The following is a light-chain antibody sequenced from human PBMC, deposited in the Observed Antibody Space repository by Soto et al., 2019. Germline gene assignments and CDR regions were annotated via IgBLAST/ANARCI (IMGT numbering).Light chain of an antibody. V-gene: IGLV3-21*02. CDR2: DDS. CDR1: NIGSER. CDR3: QVWESRSDQYV. J-gene: IGLJ1*01. Sequence: SYALTQPPSVSVAPGQTATITCGGNNIGSERVHWYQQRPGQAPAVVVFDDSDRPSGIPERFSGSNSGNTATLTISRVEDGDEADYYCQVWESRSDQYVFGTGTKVTVL.